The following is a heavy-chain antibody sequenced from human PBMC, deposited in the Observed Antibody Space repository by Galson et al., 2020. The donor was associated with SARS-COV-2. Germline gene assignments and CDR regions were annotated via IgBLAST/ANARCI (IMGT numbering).Heavy chain of an antibody. D-gene: IGHD3-22*01. CDR3: AKGSVVITTNYFDY. CDR1: GFTFSSYA. J-gene: IGHJ4*02. CDR2: ISGSGGST. Sequence: GESLKISCAASGFTFSSYAMSWVRQAPGKGLEWVSAISGSGGSTYYADSVKGRFTISRDNSKNTLYLQMNSLRAEDTAVYYCAKGSVVITTNYFDYWGQGTLVTVSS. V-gene: IGHV3-23*01.